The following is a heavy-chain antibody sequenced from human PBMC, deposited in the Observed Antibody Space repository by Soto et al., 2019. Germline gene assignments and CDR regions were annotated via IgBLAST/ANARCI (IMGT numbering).Heavy chain of an antibody. J-gene: IGHJ4*02. V-gene: IGHV1-58*01. CDR3: AADGDFVWGTYRFDY. Sequence: ASVKVSCKASGFTFTSSAVQWVRQARGQRLEWIGWIVVGTGNTNYAQKFQERVTITRDMSTSTAYMELSSLRSEDTAVYYCAADGDFVWGTYRFDYWGQGTLVTVSS. D-gene: IGHD3-16*02. CDR2: IVVGTGNT. CDR1: GFTFTSSA.